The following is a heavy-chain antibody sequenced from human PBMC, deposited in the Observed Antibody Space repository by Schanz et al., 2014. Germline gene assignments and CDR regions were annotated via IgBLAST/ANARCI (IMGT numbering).Heavy chain of an antibody. CDR2: IFSSGSS. CDR3: ARDYGDYGVFDY. D-gene: IGHD4-17*01. J-gene: IGHJ4*02. Sequence: QLQLQESGPGLVKPSETLSLTCTVSGASVSDYYWSWIRQPAGKGLEWIGRIFSSGSSDYNPSLKSRVTMSVDRSKNQSPLKLCSGAAADTAVYYCARDYGDYGVFDYWGQGTLVTVSS. V-gene: IGHV4-4*07. CDR1: GASVSDYY.